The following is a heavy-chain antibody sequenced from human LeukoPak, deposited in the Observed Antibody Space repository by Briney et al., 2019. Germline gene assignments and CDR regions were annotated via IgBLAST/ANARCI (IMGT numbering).Heavy chain of an antibody. D-gene: IGHD6-13*01. Sequence: SETLSLTCTVSGYSISSGYYWGWIRQPPGKGLEWIGSIYHSGSTYYNPSLKSRVTISVDTSKNQFSLKLSSVTAADTAVYYCARAPPGYSSSWYPFFDYWGQGTLVTVSS. CDR2: IYHSGST. J-gene: IGHJ4*02. CDR1: GYSISSGYY. V-gene: IGHV4-38-2*02. CDR3: ARAPPGYSSSWYPFFDY.